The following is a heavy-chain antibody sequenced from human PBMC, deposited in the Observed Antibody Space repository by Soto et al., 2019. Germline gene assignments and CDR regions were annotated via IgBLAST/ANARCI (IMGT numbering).Heavy chain of an antibody. CDR3: ATALRFVDYLLKR. CDR2: ITGASGDT. V-gene: IGHV1-3*01. J-gene: IGHJ4*02. CDR1: GYTLTTYP. Sequence: ASVKVSCKASGYTLTTYPLHWVRQAPGQSLEWMGYITGASGDTRYSQKFHDRVTITRDTSANTAYLELNSLTSEDTAVYYCATALRFVDYLLKRWGQGTLVTVSS. D-gene: IGHD3-9*01.